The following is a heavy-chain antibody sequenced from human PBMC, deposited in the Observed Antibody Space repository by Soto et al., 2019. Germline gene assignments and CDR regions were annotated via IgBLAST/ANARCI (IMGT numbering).Heavy chain of an antibody. CDR1: GFTFSSCW. CDR2: IKQDGSEK. J-gene: IGHJ4*02. D-gene: IGHD5-12*01. CDR3: ATVDGPTVDTMFFDC. Sequence: GGSLRLSCAASGFTFSSCWMSWLRQAPGKGLEWVANIKQDGSEKYYVDSVKGRFSISRDNAKNSLYLQMNSLRDEDMAKYYCATVDGPTVDTMFFDCWGQGILVTVSS. V-gene: IGHV3-7*01.